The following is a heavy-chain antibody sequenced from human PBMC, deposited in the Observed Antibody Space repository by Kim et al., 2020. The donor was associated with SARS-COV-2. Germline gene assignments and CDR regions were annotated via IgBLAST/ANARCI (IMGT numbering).Heavy chain of an antibody. V-gene: IGHV3-30*01. CDR3: ARGYYGSGARAYYYYGMDV. D-gene: IGHD3-10*01. Sequence: GRFTISRDNSKNTLYLQMNSLRAGDTAVYYCARGYYGSGARAYYYYGMDVWGQGTTVTVSS. J-gene: IGHJ6*02.